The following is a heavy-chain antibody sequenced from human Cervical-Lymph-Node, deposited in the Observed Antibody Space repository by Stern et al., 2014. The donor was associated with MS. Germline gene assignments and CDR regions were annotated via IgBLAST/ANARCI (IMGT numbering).Heavy chain of an antibody. J-gene: IGHJ3*02. Sequence: TLKESGPALVKPTQTLTLTYTFSGFSLTTSGMCVSWIRQPPGKALEWLAFIDWDDDKSYNTSLKTRLTISKDTSKNQVVLTMTNMDPVDTATYYCARFYSSSSFADAFDIWGQGTMVTVSS. CDR1: GFSLTTSGMC. D-gene: IGHD6-6*01. CDR3: ARFYSSSSFADAFDI. CDR2: IDWDDDK. V-gene: IGHV2-70*01.